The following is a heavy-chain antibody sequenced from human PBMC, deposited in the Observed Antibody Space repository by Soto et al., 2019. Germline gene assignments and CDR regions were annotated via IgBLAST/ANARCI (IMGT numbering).Heavy chain of an antibody. CDR1: GFTFSSYG. D-gene: IGHD6-13*01. CDR2: ISYDGSNK. Sequence: QVQLVESGGGVVQPGRSLRLSCAASGFTFSSYGMHWVRQAPGKGLEWVAVISYDGSNKYYADSVKGRFTISRDNSKNTLYLQMNSLRAEDTAVYYCATQLGRGIDYWGPGTLVTVSS. J-gene: IGHJ4*02. CDR3: ATQLGRGIDY. V-gene: IGHV3-30*03.